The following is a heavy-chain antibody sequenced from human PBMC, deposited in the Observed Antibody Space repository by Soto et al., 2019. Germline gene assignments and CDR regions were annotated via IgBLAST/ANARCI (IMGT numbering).Heavy chain of an antibody. V-gene: IGHV4-59*08. CDR3: ATQMASLTGPSYYGMDV. CDR1: GGSISSYY. CDR2: IYYSGST. J-gene: IGHJ6*02. Sequence: TSETLSLTCTVSGGSISSYYWSWIRQPPGKGLEWIGYIYYSGSTNYNPSLKSRVTISVDTSKNQFSLKLSSVTAADTAVYYCATQMASLTGPSYYGMDVWGQGTTVTVSS. D-gene: IGHD3-9*01.